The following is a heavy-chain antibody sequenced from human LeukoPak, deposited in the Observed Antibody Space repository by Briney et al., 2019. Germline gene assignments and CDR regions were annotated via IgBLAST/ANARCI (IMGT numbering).Heavy chain of an antibody. CDR2: ISYDGSNK. CDR3: ARGVPQAYCGGDCYSYFDY. J-gene: IGHJ4*02. CDR1: GFTFSNYA. D-gene: IGHD2-21*02. Sequence: HPGGSLRLSCVVSGFTFSNYAMNWVRQAPGKGLEWVAVISYDGSNKYYADSVKGRFTISRDNSKNTLYLQMNSLRAEDTAVYYCARGVPQAYCGGDCYSYFDYWGQGTLVTVSS. V-gene: IGHV3-30*19.